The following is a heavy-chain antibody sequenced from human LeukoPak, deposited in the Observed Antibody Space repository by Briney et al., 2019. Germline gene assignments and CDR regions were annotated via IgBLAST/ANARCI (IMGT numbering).Heavy chain of an antibody. Sequence: GGSLRLSCAASGFTFSSYEMNWVRQAPGKGLEWVSYISSSSSTIYYADSVKGRFTISRDNAKNSLSLQMNSLRAEDTAVFYCARQSRPGYFDYWGQGTLVTVSS. CDR3: ARQSRPGYFDY. J-gene: IGHJ4*02. CDR2: ISSSSSTI. V-gene: IGHV3-48*01. CDR1: GFTFSSYE.